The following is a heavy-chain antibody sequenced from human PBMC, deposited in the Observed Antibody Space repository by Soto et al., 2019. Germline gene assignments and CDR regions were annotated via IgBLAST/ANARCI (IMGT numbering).Heavy chain of an antibody. V-gene: IGHV3-53*02. J-gene: IGHJ4*02. Sequence: EVQMVETGGDLIQPGGSLRLSCAASGFTVSSQYMSWVRQAPGKGLEWVSIIYIGGTTYYADSVKGRFTISRDNSKNTLYLQMNSLKDEDTAVYYCVRSGGSGRRRYFDYWGQGTLVTVSS. CDR1: GFTVSSQY. CDR3: VRSGGSGRRRYFDY. CDR2: IYIGGTT. D-gene: IGHD3-10*01.